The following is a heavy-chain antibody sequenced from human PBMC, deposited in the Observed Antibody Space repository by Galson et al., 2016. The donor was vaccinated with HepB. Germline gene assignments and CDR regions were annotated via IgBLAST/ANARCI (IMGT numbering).Heavy chain of an antibody. Sequence: SLRLSCAASGFSFNNAWMSWVRQAPGKGLEWVGRIKSKTDGGTTDYTAPVKGRFTISRDDSKNTLYLQMNSLKTEDTAVYHCTTEFPTFRGGGTGPSMDVWGQGTTVTVSS. CDR2: IKSKTDGGTT. D-gene: IGHD1-26*01. V-gene: IGHV3-15*01. CDR3: TTEFPTFRGGGTGPSMDV. J-gene: IGHJ6*02. CDR1: GFSFNNAW.